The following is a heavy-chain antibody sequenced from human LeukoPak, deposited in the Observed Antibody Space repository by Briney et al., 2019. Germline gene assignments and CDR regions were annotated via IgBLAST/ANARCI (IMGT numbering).Heavy chain of an antibody. Sequence: PSETLSLTCTVSGASISSWYWSWIRQPPGKGLEWIGNIHGSGNTNYNPSLKSRFSMSLDTSRNQFSLSLTSVTAADTATYYCARETMLAGFASGLGFNYWGQGILVIVSS. J-gene: IGHJ4*02. V-gene: IGHV4-59*01. CDR2: IHGSGNT. D-gene: IGHD6-19*01. CDR1: GASISSWY. CDR3: ARETMLAGFASGLGFNY.